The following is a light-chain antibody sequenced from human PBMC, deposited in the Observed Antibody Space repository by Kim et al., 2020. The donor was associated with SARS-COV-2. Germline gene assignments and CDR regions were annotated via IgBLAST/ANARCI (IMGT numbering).Light chain of an antibody. Sequence: ASVGDRVTISSQASQDITKCLNWYQQKPGKAPNLLIYDASKLETGVPLRFSGGGSGTHFTFTISSLQPEDIATYFCQQCENLPLTIGGGTKVDIK. CDR3: QQCENLPLT. CDR1: QDITKC. V-gene: IGKV1-33*01. CDR2: DAS. J-gene: IGKJ4*01.